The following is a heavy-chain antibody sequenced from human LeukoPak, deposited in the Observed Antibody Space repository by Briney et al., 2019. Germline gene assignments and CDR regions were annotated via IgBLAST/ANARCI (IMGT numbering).Heavy chain of an antibody. J-gene: IGHJ4*02. Sequence: GGSLRLSCAASGFTFSSYAMSWVRQAPGKGLEWVSAISGSGGSTYYADSVKGRFTISRDNSKNTLYLQMNSLRAEDTAVYYCARGDCSSTSCPHKVFDYWGQGTLVTVSS. V-gene: IGHV3-23*01. CDR2: ISGSGGST. CDR1: GFTFSSYA. D-gene: IGHD2-2*01. CDR3: ARGDCSSTSCPHKVFDY.